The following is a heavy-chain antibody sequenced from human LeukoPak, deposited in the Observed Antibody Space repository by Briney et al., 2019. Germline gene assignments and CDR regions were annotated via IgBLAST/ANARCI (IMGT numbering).Heavy chain of an antibody. CDR2: IYTSGST. V-gene: IGHV4-61*02. CDR3: ARVTTGGYHNY. CDR1: GGSISSGSYY. Sequence: NPSETLSFTCTVSGGSISSGSYYRSWIRQPAGKGLEWIGRIYTSGSTNYNPSLKSRVTVSLDTSENHFSLKLSSVTAADTAVYYCARVTTGGYHNYWGQGTLVTVSS. D-gene: IGHD3-22*01. J-gene: IGHJ4*02.